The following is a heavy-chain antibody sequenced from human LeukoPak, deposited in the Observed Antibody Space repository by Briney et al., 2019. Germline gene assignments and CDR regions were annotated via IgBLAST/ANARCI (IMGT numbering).Heavy chain of an antibody. Sequence: SETLSLTCTVSGGSINSSSFYWGWIRQPPGKGLECIGRISYSGRTYYNPSLQSRVTISVDTSKNQFSLRLSSVTAADTAVYYCARLRAYYYDSSGYYNFDFWGQGTLVTVSS. CDR2: ISYSGRT. CDR1: GGSINSSSFY. CDR3: ARLRAYYYDSSGYYNFDF. V-gene: IGHV4-39*01. D-gene: IGHD3-22*01. J-gene: IGHJ4*02.